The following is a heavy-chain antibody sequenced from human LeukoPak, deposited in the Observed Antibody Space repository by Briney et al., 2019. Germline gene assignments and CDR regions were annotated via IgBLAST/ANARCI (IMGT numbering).Heavy chain of an antibody. CDR2: IWYDGSNK. CDR3: ARDRPPRIYGSGVYGMDV. J-gene: IGHJ6*02. D-gene: IGHD3-10*01. CDR1: GFTFSSYG. V-gene: IGHV3-33*01. Sequence: PGGSLRLSCAASGFTFSSYGMHWVRQAPGKGLEWMAVIWYDGSNKYYADSVKGRFTISRDNSKNTPYLQMNSLRAEDTAVYYCARDRPPRIYGSGVYGMDVWGQGTTVTVSS.